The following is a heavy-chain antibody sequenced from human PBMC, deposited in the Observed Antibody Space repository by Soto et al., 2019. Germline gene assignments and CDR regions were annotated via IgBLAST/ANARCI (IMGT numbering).Heavy chain of an antibody. V-gene: IGHV3-43*01. CDR3: AKVLRVSPNSYGMDV. CDR1: GFTFDDYT. J-gene: IGHJ6*02. Sequence: GGSLRLSCAASGFTFDDYTMHWVRQAPGKGLEWVSLISWDGGSTYYADSVKGRFTISRDNSKNSLYLQMNSLRTEDTALYDFAKVLRVSPNSYGMDVWGQGTTVTVSS. CDR2: ISWDGGST. D-gene: IGHD4-17*01.